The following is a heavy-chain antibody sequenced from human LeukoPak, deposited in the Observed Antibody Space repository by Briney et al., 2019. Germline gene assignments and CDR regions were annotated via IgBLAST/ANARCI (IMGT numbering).Heavy chain of an antibody. Sequence: SETLSLTCTVSGGSISSSSYYWGWIRQPPGKGLEWIGSIYYSGSTYYNPSLKSRVTISVDTSKNQFSLKLSSVTAADTAVYYCARDRRDVTYYYDSSGYRPPDAFDIWGQGTMVTVSS. CDR2: IYYSGST. D-gene: IGHD3-22*01. CDR3: ARDRRDVTYYYDSSGYRPPDAFDI. J-gene: IGHJ3*02. V-gene: IGHV4-39*07. CDR1: GGSISSSSYY.